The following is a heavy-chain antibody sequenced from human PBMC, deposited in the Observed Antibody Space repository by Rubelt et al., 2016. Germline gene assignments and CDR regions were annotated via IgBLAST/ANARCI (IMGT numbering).Heavy chain of an antibody. CDR3: ANLGPSLGY. Sequence: MRRQQWGAGLFRPSQTLSLTCGVYGGSFSNYYWTWIRQPPGKGLEWIGDINKSGNTDYNPSLKSRVTISADKSKNQFSLDLTSVTAADTAVYYCANLGPSLGYWGQGTLVTVSS. V-gene: IGHV4-34*01. CDR2: INKSGNT. CDR1: GGSFSNYY. J-gene: IGHJ4*02. D-gene: IGHD3-16*01.